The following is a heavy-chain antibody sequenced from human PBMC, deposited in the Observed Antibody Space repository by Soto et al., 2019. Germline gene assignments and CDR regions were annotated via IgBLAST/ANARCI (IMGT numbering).Heavy chain of an antibody. CDR3: ARPPYPGCINAVCYPLDY. V-gene: IGHV1-46*01. CDR1: GYTFTSYY. D-gene: IGHD2-8*01. CDR2: SNPSGGST. Sequence: QLQLVQSGAEVKKPGASVKISCKASGYTFTSYYMHWVRQAPGQGLEWMGISNPSGGSTNYAQKLQGRVAMTRDMSTGTGYMELNSVRSEDTAVYYCARPPYPGCINAVCYPLDYWGQGTLVTVSS. J-gene: IGHJ4*02.